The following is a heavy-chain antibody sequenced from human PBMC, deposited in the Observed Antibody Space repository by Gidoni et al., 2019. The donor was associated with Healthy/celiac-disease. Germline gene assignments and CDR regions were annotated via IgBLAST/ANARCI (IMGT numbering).Heavy chain of an antibody. J-gene: IGHJ3*02. CDR1: GFTFGDYA. CDR3: TRDRITMIVVVYDSFDI. D-gene: IGHD3-22*01. Sequence: VESGGGLVKPGRSLRLSCTASGFTFGDYAMSWFRQAPGKGLEWVGFIRSKAYGGTTEYAASVKGRFTISRDESKSIAYLQMNSLKTEDTAVYYCTRDRITMIVVVYDSFDIWGQGTMVTVSS. CDR2: IRSKAYGGTT. V-gene: IGHV3-49*05.